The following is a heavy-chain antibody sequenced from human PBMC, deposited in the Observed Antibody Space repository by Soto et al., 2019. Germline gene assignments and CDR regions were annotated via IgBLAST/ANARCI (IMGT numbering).Heavy chain of an antibody. V-gene: IGHV3-30*18. CDR3: AKDAGPYSYSSSQYFDY. Sequence: QVQLVESGGGVVQPGRSLRLSCAASGFTFSSYGMHWVRQAPGKGLEWVAVISYDGRNKYYADTVKGRVTISRDNSKNTLSLQMNSLRAEDTAVYYCAKDAGPYSYSSSQYFDYWGQGTLVTVSS. J-gene: IGHJ4*02. CDR2: ISYDGRNK. D-gene: IGHD6-6*01. CDR1: GFTFSSYG.